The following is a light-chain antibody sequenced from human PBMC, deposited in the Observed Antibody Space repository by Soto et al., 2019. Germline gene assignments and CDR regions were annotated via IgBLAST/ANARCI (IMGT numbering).Light chain of an antibody. J-gene: IGKJ1*01. Sequence: DIQMTQSPSTLSAFVGDRVTITCRASQSISSWLAWYQQKPGKAPKLLIHRASSLESGVPSRFSGSGSGTKFALTISSLQPDDSATYYCQQYNSDVWTFGQGTKVEIK. CDR1: QSISSW. CDR3: QQYNSDVWT. V-gene: IGKV1-5*03. CDR2: RAS.